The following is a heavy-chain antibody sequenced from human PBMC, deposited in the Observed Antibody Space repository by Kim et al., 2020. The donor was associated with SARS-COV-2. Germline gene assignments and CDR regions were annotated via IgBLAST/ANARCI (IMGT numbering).Heavy chain of an antibody. D-gene: IGHD4-17*01. J-gene: IGHJ4*02. V-gene: IGHV3-23*01. CDR3: AKDYGDYESHSYFDY. Sequence: GGSLRLSCAASGFTFSSYAMSWVRQAPGKGLEWVSAISGSGGSTYYAGSVKGRFTISRDNSKNTLYLQMNSLRAEDTAVYYCAKDYGDYESHSYFDYWGQGTLVTVSS. CDR2: ISGSGGST. CDR1: GFTFSSYA.